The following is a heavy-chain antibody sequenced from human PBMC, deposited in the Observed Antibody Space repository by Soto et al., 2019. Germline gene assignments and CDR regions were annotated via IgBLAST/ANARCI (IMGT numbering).Heavy chain of an antibody. CDR2: ISSSSSTI. V-gene: IGHV3-48*02. Sequence: EVQLVESGGGLVQPGGSLRLSCAASGFTFSSYSMNWVRQAPGKGLEWVSYISSSSSTIYYADSVKGRFTISRDNAKNSLYLQMNSLRDEDTAVYYCARDLTGTTYYGMDVWGQGTTVTVSS. D-gene: IGHD1-7*01. J-gene: IGHJ6*02. CDR3: ARDLTGTTYYGMDV. CDR1: GFTFSSYS.